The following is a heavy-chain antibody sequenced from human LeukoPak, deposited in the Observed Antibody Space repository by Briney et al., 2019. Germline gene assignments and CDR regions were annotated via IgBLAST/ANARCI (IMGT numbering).Heavy chain of an antibody. D-gene: IGHD4-23*01. CDR3: ARRVTSNCLDP. CDR2: MHYSGSA. V-gene: IGHV4-59*08. CDR1: GGSISSHY. J-gene: IGHJ5*02. Sequence: SETLSLTCSVSGGSISSHYWSWIRQPPGKGLEWIGYMHYSGSANYNPSLKSRVTMSVDTSKNQFSLNLSSVTAADTAVYYCARRVTSNCLDPWGQGTLVTVSS.